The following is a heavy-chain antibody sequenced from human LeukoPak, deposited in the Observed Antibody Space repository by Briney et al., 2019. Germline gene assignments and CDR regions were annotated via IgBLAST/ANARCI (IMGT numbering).Heavy chain of an antibody. CDR1: GFTFSSYA. D-gene: IGHD6-6*01. V-gene: IGHV3-23*01. CDR2: ISGSGGST. J-gene: IGHJ4*02. CDR3: AKEGGGPYSGSSAPPFFDS. Sequence: GGSLRLSCAASGFTFSSYAMSWVRQAPGKGLEWVSAISGSGGSTYYADSVKGRFTISRDNSKNTLYLQMNSLRAEDTAVYYCAKEGGGPYSGSSAPPFFDSGGRETLAPVPS.